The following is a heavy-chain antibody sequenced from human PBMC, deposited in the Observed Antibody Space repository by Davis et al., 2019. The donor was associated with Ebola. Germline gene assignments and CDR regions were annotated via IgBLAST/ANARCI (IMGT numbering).Heavy chain of an antibody. V-gene: IGHV2-70*13. Sequence: SGPTLKPTQTLTLTCAFSGFSLTTTGMSVSWIRQPPGKALEWLALIDWDDDKYYNTSLKTRLTISKDTSRNQVVLTMTNMDPVDTATYYCARIPHRDGDNYFDYWGQGTLVTVSS. CDR2: IDWDDDK. CDR1: GFSLTTTGMS. CDR3: ARIPHRDGDNYFDY. D-gene: IGHD5-24*01. J-gene: IGHJ4*02.